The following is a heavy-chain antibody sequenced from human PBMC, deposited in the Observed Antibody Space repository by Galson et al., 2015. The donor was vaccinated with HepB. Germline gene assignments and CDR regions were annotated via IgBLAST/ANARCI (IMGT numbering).Heavy chain of an antibody. J-gene: IGHJ4*02. CDR2: IWYDGTNK. V-gene: IGHV3-33*01. CDR3: ARVLTVGRFDY. Sequence: SLRLSCAASGFTFSSFSMHWVRQAPGKGLEWVAVIWYDGTNKYYADSVKGRFTISRDNAKNSLYLQMNSLRDEDTAVYYCARVLTVGRFDYWGQGTLVTVSS. D-gene: IGHD4-23*01. CDR1: GFTFSSFS.